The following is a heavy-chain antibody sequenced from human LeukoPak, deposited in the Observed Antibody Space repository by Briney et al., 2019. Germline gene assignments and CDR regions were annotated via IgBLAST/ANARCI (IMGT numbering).Heavy chain of an antibody. D-gene: IGHD5-18*01. Sequence: PGRSLRLSCAASGFTFSSYGMHWVRQAPGKGLEWVAVISYDGSNKYYADSVKGRFTFSRDNSKNTLYLQMNSLRAEDTAVYYCAKGTWIQLWRDAFDIWGQGTMVTVSS. V-gene: IGHV3-30*18. CDR1: GFTFSSYG. J-gene: IGHJ3*02. CDR3: AKGTWIQLWRDAFDI. CDR2: ISYDGSNK.